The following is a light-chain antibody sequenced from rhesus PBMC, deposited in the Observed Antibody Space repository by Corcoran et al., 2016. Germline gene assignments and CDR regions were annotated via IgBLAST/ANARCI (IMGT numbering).Light chain of an antibody. CDR3: QQYSNWLT. J-gene: IGKJ4*01. V-gene: IGKV3-35*01. CDR2: DAS. Sequence: EIVLTQSPATLSLSPGERATLSCRASQSVSSSLAWYQQKPGQAPRLLIYDASRRATGIPDRFSGSGSGTDFTLTISSLEPEDVGVYYCQQYSNWLTFGGGTKVELK. CDR1: QSVSSS.